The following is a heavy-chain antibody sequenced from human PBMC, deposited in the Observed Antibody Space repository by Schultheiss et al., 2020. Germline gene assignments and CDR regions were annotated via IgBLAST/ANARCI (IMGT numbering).Heavy chain of an antibody. D-gene: IGHD3-22*01. Sequence: GGSLRLSCAASGFTFSSYAMSWVRQAPGKGLEWVSAISGSGGSTYYADSVKGRFTISRDNSKNTLYLQMNSLRAEDTAVYYCAKEYYYDSSGYWTDYFDYWGQGTLVTVSS. J-gene: IGHJ4*02. V-gene: IGHV3-23*01. CDR1: GFTFSSYA. CDR3: AKEYYYDSSGYWTDYFDY. CDR2: ISGSGGST.